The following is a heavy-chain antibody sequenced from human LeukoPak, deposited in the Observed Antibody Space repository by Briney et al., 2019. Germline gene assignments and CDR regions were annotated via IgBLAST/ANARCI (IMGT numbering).Heavy chain of an antibody. Sequence: GGSLRLSCAASGFTVDAYGMSWVRQAPGKGLEWVSGINWNGGSTGYADSLERRFTISRNNAKNSLLPQKNTLRAEDTGLYRCARESARYYYASSGYPDYWGQGTLVTVSS. CDR2: INWNGGST. CDR3: ARESARYYYASSGYPDY. V-gene: IGHV3-20*01. CDR1: GFTVDAYG. J-gene: IGHJ4*02. D-gene: IGHD3-22*01.